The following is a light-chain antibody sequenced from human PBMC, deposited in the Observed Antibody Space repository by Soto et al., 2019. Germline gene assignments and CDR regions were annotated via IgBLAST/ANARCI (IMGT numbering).Light chain of an antibody. Sequence: EIVLTQSPGTVALSPGERATLSCRASQSVSSSYLAWYQQKPGQAPRPLIYGASSRAIGIPDRFSGSGSGTDFTLTISSLEPEDFAVYYCQQRSNWPRLTFGGGTKVDIK. CDR3: QQRSNWPRLT. CDR2: GAS. CDR1: QSVSSSY. V-gene: IGKV3D-20*02. J-gene: IGKJ4*01.